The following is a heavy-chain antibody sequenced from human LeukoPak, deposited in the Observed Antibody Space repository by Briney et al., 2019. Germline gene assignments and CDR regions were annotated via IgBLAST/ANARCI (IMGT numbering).Heavy chain of an antibody. V-gene: IGHV4-59*01. Sequence: PSETLSLTCTVSGGSINDYYWTWIRQAPGKGLEWLGYISNSGTTDYNPSLKGRVTMSVDTSKNEFSLKVTSVTAVDTAMYYCARVVRGAVTSNCFDPWGQGTLVTVSS. CDR3: ARVVRGAVTSNCFDP. CDR2: ISNSGTT. D-gene: IGHD4-17*01. CDR1: GGSINDYY. J-gene: IGHJ5*02.